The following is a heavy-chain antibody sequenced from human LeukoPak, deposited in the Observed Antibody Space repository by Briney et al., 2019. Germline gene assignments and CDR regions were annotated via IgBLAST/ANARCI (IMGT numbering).Heavy chain of an antibody. CDR2: TYYRSKWYN. CDR3: ARDGYGSSWFRFDY. D-gene: IGHD6-13*01. Sequence: SQTRSLTCAISGDSVSSNTAAWNWIRQSPSRGLEWLGRTYYRSKWYNDYAVSVKSRITINPDTSKNQFSLQLNSVTPDDTAVYYCARDGYGSSWFRFDYWGQGTLVTVSS. CDR1: GDSVSSNTAA. J-gene: IGHJ4*02. V-gene: IGHV6-1*01.